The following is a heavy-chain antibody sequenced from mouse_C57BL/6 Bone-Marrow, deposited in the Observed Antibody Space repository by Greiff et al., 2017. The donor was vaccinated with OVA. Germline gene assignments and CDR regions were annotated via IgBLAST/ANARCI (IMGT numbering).Heavy chain of an antibody. Sequence: QVQLQQPGAELVMPGASVKLSCKASGYTFTSYWMHWVKQRPGQGLEWIGEIDPSDSYTNYNQKFKGKSTLTVDKSSSTAYMQLSSLTSEDSAVYYCARWGAGVFDYWGQGTTLTVSS. CDR2: IDPSDSYT. V-gene: IGHV1-69*01. CDR3: ARWGAGVFDY. CDR1: GYTFTSYW. J-gene: IGHJ2*01.